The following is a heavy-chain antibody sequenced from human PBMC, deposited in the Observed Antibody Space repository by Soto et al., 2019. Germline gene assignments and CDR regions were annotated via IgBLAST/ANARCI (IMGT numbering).Heavy chain of an antibody. V-gene: IGHV3-30*18. J-gene: IGHJ4*02. CDR2: ILYDGTKK. Sequence: GGSLRLSWEASGFTFNSYGMYWVRQAPGKGLDWVSHILYDGTKKYYADSVKGRFTISRDNSKNTLYLQMDRMRIEDTAVYFCVKDLAHMADHWGQGTLVTVSS. CDR1: GFTFNSYG. CDR3: VKDLAHMADH.